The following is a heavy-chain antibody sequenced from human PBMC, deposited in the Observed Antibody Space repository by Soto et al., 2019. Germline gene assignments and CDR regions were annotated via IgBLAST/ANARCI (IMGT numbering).Heavy chain of an antibody. CDR1: GYTFIDYA. J-gene: IGHJ4*02. CDR3: ARDCSGGSCLYFDY. Sequence: ASVKVSCKASGYTFIDYAMHWVRQAPGQGLEWMGWINPGDGNTRYSQKFQGRVTMTTDTSTSTAYMELRSLRSDDTAVYYCARDCSGGSCLYFDYWGQGTLVTVSS. V-gene: IGHV1-3*01. CDR2: INPGDGNT. D-gene: IGHD2-15*01.